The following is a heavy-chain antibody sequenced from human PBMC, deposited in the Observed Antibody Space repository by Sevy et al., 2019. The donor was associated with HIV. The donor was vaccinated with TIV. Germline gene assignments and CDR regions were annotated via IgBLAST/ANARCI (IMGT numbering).Heavy chain of an antibody. CDR2: ISSRSSFT. CDR3: ARGAYDV. V-gene: IGHV3-11*06. CDR1: GFTFGDYY. J-gene: IGHJ3*01. Sequence: GGSLRLSCVGSGFTFGDYYISWIRQAPGKGLECVAYISSRSSFTNYTDSVRGRFTISRDNAKNEVFLQMDSLRAEDTGVYYCARGAYDVWGQGTTVTVSS.